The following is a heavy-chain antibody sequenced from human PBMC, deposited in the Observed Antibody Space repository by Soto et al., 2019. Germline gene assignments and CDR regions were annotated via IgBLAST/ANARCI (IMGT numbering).Heavy chain of an antibody. Sequence: LRLSCAASGFTFSSYAMHWVRQAPGKGLEWVAVISYDGSNKYYADSVKGRFTISRDNSKNTLSLQMNSLRAEDTAVYYCARDLLVAGTKYFDYWGQGTLVTVSS. D-gene: IGHD6-19*01. CDR1: GFTFSSYA. CDR2: ISYDGSNK. V-gene: IGHV3-30-3*01. CDR3: ARDLLVAGTKYFDY. J-gene: IGHJ4*02.